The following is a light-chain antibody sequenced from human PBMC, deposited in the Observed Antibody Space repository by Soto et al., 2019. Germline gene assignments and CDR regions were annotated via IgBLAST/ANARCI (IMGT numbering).Light chain of an antibody. Sequence: VLTQSPGTLSLSPGERATLSCRASQSISSTSLAWYQHQPGQAPRLLVYGASVRASGIPDRFSGGGSGTHFTLTISRLEPEDFAVYYCQRYGNSPPLNCGGGTKVEIK. CDR1: QSISSTS. CDR2: GAS. V-gene: IGKV3-20*01. CDR3: QRYGNSPPLN. J-gene: IGKJ4*01.